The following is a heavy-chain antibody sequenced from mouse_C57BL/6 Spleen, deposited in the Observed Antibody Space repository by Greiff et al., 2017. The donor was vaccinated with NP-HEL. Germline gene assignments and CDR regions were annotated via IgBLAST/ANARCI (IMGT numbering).Heavy chain of an antibody. CDR2: ISSGGSYT. J-gene: IGHJ1*03. V-gene: IGHV5-6*01. CDR3: ARQGRGYFDV. Sequence: EVKLVESGGDLVKPGGSLKLSCAASGFTFSSYGMSWVRQTPDKRLEWVATISSGGSYTYYPDSVKGRFTISRDNAKNTLYLQMSSLKSEDTAMYYCARQGRGYFDVWGTGTTVTVSS. CDR1: GFTFSSYG.